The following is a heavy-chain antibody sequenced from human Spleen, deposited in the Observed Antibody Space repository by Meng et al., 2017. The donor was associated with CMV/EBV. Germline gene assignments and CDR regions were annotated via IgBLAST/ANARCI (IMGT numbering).Heavy chain of an antibody. J-gene: IGHJ4*02. CDR1: GYTFTGHY. D-gene: IGHD3-22*01. CDR3: ARVLYDSSGYFLFDY. Sequence: ASVKVSCKASGYTFTGHYLHWVRQAPGQGLEWMGWINPNSGGTNYAQNFQGRVTMTRDTSISTAYMELRGLRSDDTALYYCARVLYDSSGYFLFDYWGQGTLVTVSS. CDR2: INPNSGGT. V-gene: IGHV1-2*02.